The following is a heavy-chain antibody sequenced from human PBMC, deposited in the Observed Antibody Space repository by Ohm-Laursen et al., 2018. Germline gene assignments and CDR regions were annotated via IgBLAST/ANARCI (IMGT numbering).Heavy chain of an antibody. CDR2: VNSGGGT. CDR1: GSTFGPFT. D-gene: IGHD3-10*01. Sequence: SLRLSCAASGSTFGPFTMNWVRQAPGKGLEWVSGVNSGGGTYYANSVKGRFTISRDNSKNMVYLLMGSLRAEDTAVYYCARDDASGSYGSWGQGILVTVPS. J-gene: IGHJ5*02. CDR3: ARDDASGSYGS. V-gene: IGHV3-23*01.